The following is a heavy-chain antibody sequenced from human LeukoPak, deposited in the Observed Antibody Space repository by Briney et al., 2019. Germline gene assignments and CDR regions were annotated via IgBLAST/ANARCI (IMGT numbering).Heavy chain of an antibody. J-gene: IGHJ6*02. V-gene: IGHV1-46*01. D-gene: IGHD3-3*01. CDR2: INPSGGST. CDR3: ARDRRPSDALRFLEWLSRFYYYGMDV. CDR1: GYTFTSYG. Sequence: GASVTVSCTASGYTFTSYGISWVRQAPGQGLEWMGIINPSGGSTSYAQKFQGRVTMTRDTSTSTVYMELSSLRSEDTAVYYCARDRRPSDALRFLEWLSRFYYYGMDVWGQGTTVTVSS.